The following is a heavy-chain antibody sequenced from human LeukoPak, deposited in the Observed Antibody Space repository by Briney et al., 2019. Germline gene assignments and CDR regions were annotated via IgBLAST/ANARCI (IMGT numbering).Heavy chain of an antibody. D-gene: IGHD2-21*01. CDR1: RFTLSSYA. CDR3: AKARRGVIPDNFDY. V-gene: IGHV3-23*01. J-gene: IGHJ4*02. CDR2: ISGSGGST. Sequence: SGGSLRLHCAASRFTLSSYARSWLRQAPGKGLEWVSAISGSGGSTYYADSVKGRFTISRGSSKNTLYLQKNSVKDENTAVYYWAKARRGVIPDNFDYWGQGTLVTVSS.